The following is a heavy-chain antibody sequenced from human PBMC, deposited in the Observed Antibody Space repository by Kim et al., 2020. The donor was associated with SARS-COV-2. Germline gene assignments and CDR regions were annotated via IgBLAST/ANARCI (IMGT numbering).Heavy chain of an antibody. J-gene: IGHJ4*02. V-gene: IGHV1-8*01. Sequence: GKTGYAQKFQGRVTMTRNTSISTAYMELSSLGSEDTAVYYCARGLGDYDYWGQGTLVTVSS. CDR2: GKT. D-gene: IGHD4-17*01. CDR3: ARGLGDYDY.